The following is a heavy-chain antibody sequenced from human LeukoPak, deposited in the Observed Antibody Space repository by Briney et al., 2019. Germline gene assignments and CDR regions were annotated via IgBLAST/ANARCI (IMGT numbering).Heavy chain of an antibody. CDR1: VFTFSSHG. CDR3: AKEAAWGNWYFDL. V-gene: IGHV3-30*18. J-gene: IGHJ2*01. CDR2: IGDTGRAK. D-gene: IGHD3-16*01. Sequence: GGSLRLSCAVSVFTFSSHGMHWVRQAPGKGLEWVAVIGDTGRAKYYADSVKGRFTTSRDNSKNTLYLEMNSLRDEDTALYYCAKEAAWGNWYFDLWGRGTLVTVSS.